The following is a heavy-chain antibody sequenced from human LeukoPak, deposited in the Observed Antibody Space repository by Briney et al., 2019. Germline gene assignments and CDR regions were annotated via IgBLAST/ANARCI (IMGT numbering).Heavy chain of an antibody. CDR1: GYTFTSYG. V-gene: IGHV1-18*04. CDR3: AIDDYGDYFYFQH. D-gene: IGHD4-17*01. CDR2: ISAYNGNT. J-gene: IGHJ1*01. Sequence: ASVKVSCKASGYTFTSYGISWVRQAPGQGLEWMGWISAYNGNTNYAQKLQGRVTMTADTSTSTAYMELRSLRSDDTAVYYCAIDDYGDYFYFQHWGQGTLVTVSS.